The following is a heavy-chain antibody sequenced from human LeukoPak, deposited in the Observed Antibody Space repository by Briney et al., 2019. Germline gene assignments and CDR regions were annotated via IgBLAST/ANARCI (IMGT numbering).Heavy chain of an antibody. CDR1: GGSISSYY. V-gene: IGHV4-59*01. J-gene: IGHJ3*02. CDR2: IYYSGST. D-gene: IGHD2-2*02. CDR3: ASRRTGYCSSTSCYIGAFDI. Sequence: SETLSLTCTVSGGSISSYYWSWIRQPPGKGLEWIGYIYYSGSTNYNPSLKSRVTISVDTSKNQFSLKLSSVTAADTAVYYCASRRTGYCSSTSCYIGAFDIWGQGTMVTVSS.